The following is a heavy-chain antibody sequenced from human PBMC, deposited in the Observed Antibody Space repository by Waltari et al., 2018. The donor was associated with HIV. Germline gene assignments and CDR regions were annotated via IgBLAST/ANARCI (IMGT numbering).Heavy chain of an antibody. J-gene: IGHJ4*02. CDR2: ITSDSTTI. CDR3: ASARVGTAYFDY. D-gene: IGHD2-15*01. Sequence: VQLGESGGGLVQTGGSLRLSGAASGSTFSRTTMTWGSQAPGKGLEWLSTITSDSTTIHYADSVKGRFTISRDNAKNSVFLQMSSLRDEDTAVYYCASARVGTAYFDYWGQGTLVTVSS. V-gene: IGHV3-48*02. CDR1: GSTFSRTT.